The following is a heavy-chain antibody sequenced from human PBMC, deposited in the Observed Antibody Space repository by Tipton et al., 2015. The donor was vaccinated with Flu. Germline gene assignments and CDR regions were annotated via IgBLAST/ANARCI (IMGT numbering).Heavy chain of an antibody. Sequence: GSLRLSCAASAFTYDGYTAHWVRQAPGKGLEWVSLITWDGGYTFYADSVKDRFTISRDNSRDTLYLEMKGLRSADAALYYCARDRERHFDDWGQGTLVTVSS. V-gene: IGHV3-43*01. D-gene: IGHD1-1*01. CDR1: AFTYDGYT. J-gene: IGHJ4*02. CDR3: ARDRERHFDD. CDR2: ITWDGGYT.